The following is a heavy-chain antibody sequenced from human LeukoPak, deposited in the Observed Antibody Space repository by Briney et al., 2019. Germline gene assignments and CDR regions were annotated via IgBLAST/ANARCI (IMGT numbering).Heavy chain of an antibody. CDR3: ARTYCTNGVCYFDY. V-gene: IGHV4-38-2*02. CDR1: GYSISSGYY. CDR2: IYHSGSA. Sequence: PSETLSLTCTVSGYSISSGYYWGWIRQPPGKRLEWIGSIYHSGSAYYNPSLKSRVTISVDTSKNQFSLKLSSVTAADTAVYYCARTYCTNGVCYFDYWGQGTLVTVSS. J-gene: IGHJ4*02. D-gene: IGHD2-8*01.